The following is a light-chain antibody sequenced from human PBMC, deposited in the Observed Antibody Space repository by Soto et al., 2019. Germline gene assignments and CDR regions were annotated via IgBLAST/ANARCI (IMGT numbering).Light chain of an antibody. CDR2: GAS. CDR3: HQYNDWPLT. CDR1: QSVSTD. V-gene: IGKV3-15*01. Sequence: EIVMTQSPATLSVSPGEGATLSCRASQSVSTDLAWYRQKPGQAPRLLIYGASSRAPDIPARFSGSGSGTEFTLPISRLQSEDFAVYYCHQYNDWPLTFGGGTKVEIK. J-gene: IGKJ4*01.